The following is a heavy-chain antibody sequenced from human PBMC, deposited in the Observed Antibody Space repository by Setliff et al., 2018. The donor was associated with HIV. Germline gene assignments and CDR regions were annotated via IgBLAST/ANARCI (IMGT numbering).Heavy chain of an antibody. Sequence: GESLKISCKGSENTFTRYWIGWVRQMPGKGLEWMGLIYAGDSDTRYSPSFQGQVTISADKSISTAYLQWSSLKASDTAMYYCARQRDPDGFDIWGQGTMVTV. J-gene: IGHJ3*02. CDR2: IYAGDSDT. CDR1: ENTFTRYW. CDR3: ARQRDPDGFDI. V-gene: IGHV5-51*01.